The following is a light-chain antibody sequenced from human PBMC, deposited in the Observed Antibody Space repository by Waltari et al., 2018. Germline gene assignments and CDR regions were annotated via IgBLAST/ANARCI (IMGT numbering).Light chain of an antibody. CDR2: GAS. CDR3: QQSYNTYT. V-gene: IGKV1-39*01. Sequence: IQMTQSPFSLSASVGDTVIITCRASQRISSSLNWYQQKPGQAPHLLIYGASSLQSGVPSRFSGSGSGTDFTLTISSLQPEDFATYYCQQSYNTYTFGQGTKLEIK. J-gene: IGKJ2*01. CDR1: QRISSS.